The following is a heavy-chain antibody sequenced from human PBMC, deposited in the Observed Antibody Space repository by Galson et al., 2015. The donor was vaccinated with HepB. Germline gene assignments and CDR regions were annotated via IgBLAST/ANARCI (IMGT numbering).Heavy chain of an antibody. V-gene: IGHV1-18*01. Sequence: SVKVSCKVSGYTFTSYGVSWVRQAPGQGLEWMEWISTNNGNTNYTQKLQGRFTMTTDTSANIAYMEMRSLRVDDTAVYYCATGGHLGVLSTFDYWGQGTLVTVSS. CDR1: GYTFTSYG. J-gene: IGHJ4*02. CDR3: ATGGHLGVLSTFDY. D-gene: IGHD3-16*02. CDR2: ISTNNGNT.